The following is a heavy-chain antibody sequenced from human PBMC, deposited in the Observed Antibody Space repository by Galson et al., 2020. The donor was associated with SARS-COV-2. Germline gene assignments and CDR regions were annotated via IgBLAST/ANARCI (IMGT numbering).Heavy chain of an antibody. D-gene: IGHD6-6*01. CDR1: GFTFTTYW. V-gene: IGHV3-7*01. J-gene: IGHJ4*02. Sequence: SCAASGFTFTTYWMSWVRQAPGKGLEWVANIKQDGSEKDQVDSLKGRFTISRDNAKNSLYLQMNSLRVEDTAVYYCARIGYSSSSWDYWGQGTLVTVSS. CDR3: ARIGYSSSSWDY. CDR2: IKQDGSEK.